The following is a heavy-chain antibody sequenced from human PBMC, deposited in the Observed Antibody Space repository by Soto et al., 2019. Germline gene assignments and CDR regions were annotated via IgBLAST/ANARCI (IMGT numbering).Heavy chain of an antibody. Sequence: ASVKVSCKASGGTFSSYAISWVRQAPGQGLEWMGGIIPIFGTANYAQKFQGRVTITADESTSTAYMELSSLRSEDTAVYYCARDLLCSGYPTYYFDYWGQGTLVTVSS. CDR2: IIPIFGTA. V-gene: IGHV1-69*13. D-gene: IGHD5-12*01. CDR1: GGTFSSYA. CDR3: ARDLLCSGYPTYYFDY. J-gene: IGHJ4*02.